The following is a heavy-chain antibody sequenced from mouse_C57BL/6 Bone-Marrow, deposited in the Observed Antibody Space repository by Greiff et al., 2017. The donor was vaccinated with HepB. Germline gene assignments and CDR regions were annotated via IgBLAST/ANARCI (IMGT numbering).Heavy chain of an antibody. Sequence: VQLQQSGAELVRPGTSVKVSCKASGYTFTSYWMHWVKQRPGRGLEWIGRIDPNSGGTKYNEKFKSKATLTVDKPSSTAYMQLSSLTSEDSAVYYCARSSLRRRGFDYWGQGTTLTVSS. J-gene: IGHJ2*01. D-gene: IGHD2-12*01. CDR1: GYTFTSYW. V-gene: IGHV1-72*01. CDR2: IDPNSGGT. CDR3: ARSSLRRRGFDY.